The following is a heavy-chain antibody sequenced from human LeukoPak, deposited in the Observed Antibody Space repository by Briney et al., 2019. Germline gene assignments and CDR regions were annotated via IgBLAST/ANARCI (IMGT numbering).Heavy chain of an antibody. CDR3: AKDVDPYDSSGYSDY. D-gene: IGHD3-22*01. Sequence: GGSLRLSCAASGFTFSSYGMHWVRQAPGKGLEWVAVILYDGSNKYYADSVKGRFTISRDNSKNTLYLQMNSLRAEDTAVYYCAKDVDPYDSSGYSDYWGQGTLVTVSS. CDR1: GFTFSSYG. CDR2: ILYDGSNK. V-gene: IGHV3-30*18. J-gene: IGHJ4*02.